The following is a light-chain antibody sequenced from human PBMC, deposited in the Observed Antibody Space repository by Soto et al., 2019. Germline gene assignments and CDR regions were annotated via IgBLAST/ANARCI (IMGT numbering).Light chain of an antibody. CDR2: DAS. V-gene: IGKV3-15*01. CDR3: EQHYTAAGT. Sequence: RASQSVRSSLAWYQQKPGQAPRLFIYDASTRATGIPARFSGSGSGTAFALALSTLQSCCSAVSYYEQHYTAAGTVARGTKVDIK. J-gene: IGKJ1*01. CDR1: QSVRSS.